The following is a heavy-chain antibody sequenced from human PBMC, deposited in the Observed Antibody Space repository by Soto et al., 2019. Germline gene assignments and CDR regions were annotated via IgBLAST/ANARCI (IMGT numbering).Heavy chain of an antibody. Sequence: EVQLLESGGGLVQPGGSLRLSCAASGFTFRSSAMSWVRQAPGKGLDWVSAIDGSGGSTYYADSVKGRFTISRDNSKNTLYLQMKSLRAEDTAVYYCTKGDAGSSGYYDYWGQGTLVTVSS. V-gene: IGHV3-23*01. CDR3: TKGDAGSSGYYDY. CDR2: IDGSGGST. CDR1: GFTFRSSA. J-gene: IGHJ4*02. D-gene: IGHD3-22*01.